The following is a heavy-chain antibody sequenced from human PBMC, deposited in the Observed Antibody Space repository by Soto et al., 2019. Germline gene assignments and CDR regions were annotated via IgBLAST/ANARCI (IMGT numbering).Heavy chain of an antibody. D-gene: IGHD5-18*01. CDR2: IYYSGST. J-gene: IGHJ6*03. V-gene: IGHV4-39*01. CDR1: GGSISSSSYY. Sequence: SETLSLTCTVSGGSISSSSYYWGWIRQPPGKGLEWIGSIYYSGSTYYNPSLKSRVTISVDTSKNQFSLKLSSVTAADTAVYYCARSGYSYGQYYYYYYYMDVWGKGTTVTVSS. CDR3: ARSGYSYGQYYYYYYYMDV.